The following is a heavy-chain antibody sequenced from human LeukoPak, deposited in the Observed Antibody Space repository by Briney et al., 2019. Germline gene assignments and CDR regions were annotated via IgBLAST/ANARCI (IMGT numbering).Heavy chain of an antibody. CDR1: GFTFSSYA. CDR2: INWNGGST. V-gene: IGHV3-20*04. CDR3: ARGYYNFWSGYRAEYYFDY. Sequence: PGGSLRLSCAASGFTFSSYAMSWVRQAPGKGLEWVSGINWNGGSTGYADSVKGRFTISRDNAKNSLYLQMNSLRAEDTAVYYCARGYYNFWSGYRAEYYFDYWGQGTLVTVSS. D-gene: IGHD3-3*01. J-gene: IGHJ4*02.